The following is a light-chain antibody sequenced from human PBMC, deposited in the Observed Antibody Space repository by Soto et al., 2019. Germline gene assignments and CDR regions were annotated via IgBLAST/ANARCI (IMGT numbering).Light chain of an antibody. J-gene: IGLJ1*01. CDR1: NIGSKN. Sequence: SSELTQPLSVSVALGQTARITCGGNNIGSKNVHWYQPKPGQAPVLVIYRDTNRPSGIPERFSGSNSGNTATLTIRRAQAVDEADYYCQVGYSSTVFGTGTKLTVL. V-gene: IGLV3-9*01. CDR2: RDT. CDR3: QVGYSSTV.